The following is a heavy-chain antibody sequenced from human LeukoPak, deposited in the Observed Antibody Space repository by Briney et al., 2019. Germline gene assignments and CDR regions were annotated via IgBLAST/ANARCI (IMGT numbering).Heavy chain of an antibody. CDR1: GFTFSNYW. Sequence: GGSLRLSCAASGFTFSNYWMSWVRQAPGKGLEWLANINEDGSDKFYVDSVKGRFTISRDNAKNSLYLQMNSLRAEDSAVYYCARVGSSSWYNFDYWGQGTLVTVSS. V-gene: IGHV3-7*01. D-gene: IGHD6-13*01. CDR2: INEDGSDK. CDR3: ARVGSSSWYNFDY. J-gene: IGHJ4*02.